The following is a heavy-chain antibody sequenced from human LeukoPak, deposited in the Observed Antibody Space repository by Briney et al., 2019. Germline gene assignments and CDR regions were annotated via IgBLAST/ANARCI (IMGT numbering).Heavy chain of an antibody. CDR1: GGSISSYY. CDR3: AIGRLWGYLNWFDP. D-gene: IGHD2-15*01. V-gene: IGHV4-59*01. CDR2: IYYSGST. Sequence: SETLSLTCTVSGGSISSYYWSWIRQPPGKGLEWIGYIYYSGSTNYNPSLKSRVTVSLDTSKNQFSLKLSSVTTADTAMYYCAIGRLWGYLNWFDPWGQGTLVTVSS. J-gene: IGHJ5*02.